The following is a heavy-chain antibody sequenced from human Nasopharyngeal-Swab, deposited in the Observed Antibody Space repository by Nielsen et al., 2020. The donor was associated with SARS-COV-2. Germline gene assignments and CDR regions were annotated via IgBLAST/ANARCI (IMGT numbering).Heavy chain of an antibody. Sequence: GESLKISCAASGFTFSNAWMSWVRQAPGKGLEWVGRIKSKTDGGTTDYAAPVKGRFTISRDDSKNTLYLQMNSLKTEDTAVYYCITPPENYSSSWYLLVYYYYYMDVWGKGTTVTVSS. D-gene: IGHD6-13*01. CDR1: GFTFSNAW. CDR2: IKSKTDGGTT. V-gene: IGHV3-15*01. CDR3: ITPPENYSSSWYLLVYYYYYMDV. J-gene: IGHJ6*03.